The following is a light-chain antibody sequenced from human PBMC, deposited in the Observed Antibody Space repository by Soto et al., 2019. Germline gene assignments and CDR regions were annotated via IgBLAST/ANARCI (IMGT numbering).Light chain of an antibody. CDR3: QQRHMWPIT. CDR1: QSFRGL. V-gene: IGKV3-11*01. J-gene: IGKJ5*01. CDR2: DAY. Sequence: ELGLTQAPFTLSLSPGERATLSCRASQSFRGLLAWYQQKPGQAPRLLIYDAYNRATGIPPRFSGSGSGTDFTLTISSLEPEESAVYYCQQRHMWPITFGQGTRLEIK.